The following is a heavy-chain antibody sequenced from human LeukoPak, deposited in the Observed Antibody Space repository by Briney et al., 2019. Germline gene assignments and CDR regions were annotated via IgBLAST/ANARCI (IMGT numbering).Heavy chain of an antibody. CDR1: GGSFSGYY. V-gene: IGHV4-34*01. CDR3: ASRRGVTASFDY. D-gene: IGHD2-21*02. Sequence: SETLSLTCAVYGGSFSGYYWSWIRQPPGKGLEWIGEINHSGSTNYNPSLKSRVTISVDTSKNQFSLKLSSVTAADTAVYYCASRRGVTASFDYWGQGTLVTDYS. CDR2: INHSGST. J-gene: IGHJ4*02.